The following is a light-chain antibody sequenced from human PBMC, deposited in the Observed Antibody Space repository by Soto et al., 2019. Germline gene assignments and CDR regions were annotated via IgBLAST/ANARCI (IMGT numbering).Light chain of an antibody. CDR3: QQANSLPT. Sequence: DLQMTQSPSSVSASVGDRVTITCRASQNISSWLAWYQQRPGKAPKVLIYGASNLQGGVPSRFGGSGSGTDFTLTISSLQPEDFATYYCQQANSLPTFGQGTRLEIK. CDR2: GAS. CDR1: QNISSW. J-gene: IGKJ5*01. V-gene: IGKV1D-12*01.